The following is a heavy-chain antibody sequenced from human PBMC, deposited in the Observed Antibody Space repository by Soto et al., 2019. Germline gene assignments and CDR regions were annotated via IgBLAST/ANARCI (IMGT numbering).Heavy chain of an antibody. D-gene: IGHD5-12*01. CDR3: ARHLSGYDQDYYYYMDV. CDR2: ISAYNGNT. Sequence: ASVKVSCKASGYTFTSYGISWVRQAPGQGLEWMGWISAYNGNTNYAQKLQGRVTMTTDTSTSTAYMELRSLRSDDTAVYYCARHLSGYDQDYYYYMDVWGKGTTVTVSS. J-gene: IGHJ6*03. CDR1: GYTFTSYG. V-gene: IGHV1-18*01.